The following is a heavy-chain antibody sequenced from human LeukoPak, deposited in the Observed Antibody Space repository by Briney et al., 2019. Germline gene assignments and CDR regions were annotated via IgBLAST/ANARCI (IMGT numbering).Heavy chain of an antibody. V-gene: IGHV4-34*01. CDR2: VNHSGST. D-gene: IGHD3-22*01. J-gene: IGHJ4*02. Sequence: PGGSLRLSCTASGFTFGDYAMSWFRQAPGKGLEWIGEVNHSGSTNYNPSLKSRVTISVDTSKNQFSLKLSSVTAADTAVYYCARGSYYDGGGYYSILYPFDYWGQGTLVTVSS. CDR3: ARGSYYDGGGYYSILYPFDY. CDR1: GFTFGDYA.